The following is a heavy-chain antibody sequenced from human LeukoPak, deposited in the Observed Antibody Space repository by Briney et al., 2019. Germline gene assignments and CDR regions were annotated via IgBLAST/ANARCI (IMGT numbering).Heavy chain of an antibody. CDR1: GYTFTSYG. J-gene: IGHJ4*02. CDR3: ARPAKYYYGSGSPYYFDY. D-gene: IGHD3-10*01. V-gene: IGHV1-18*01. Sequence: GASVKVSCKASGYTFTSYGISWVRQAPGQGLEWMGWISAYNGNTNYAQKLQGRVTMTTDTSTSTAYMELRSLRSDDTAVYYCARPAKYYYGSGSPYYFDYRGQGTLVTVSS. CDR2: ISAYNGNT.